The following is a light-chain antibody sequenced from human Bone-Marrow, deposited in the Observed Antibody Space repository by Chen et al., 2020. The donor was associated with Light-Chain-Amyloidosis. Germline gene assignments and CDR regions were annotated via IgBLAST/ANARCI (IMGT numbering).Light chain of an antibody. CDR3: QSYQGSSQGV. J-gene: IGLJ3*02. V-gene: IGLV6-57*01. CDR2: EDD. CDR1: SGSIATNY. Sequence: NFMLTQPHSVSESPGKTVIISCTRSSGSIATNYVQWYQQRPGSSPTTVTYEDDQRPSGVPDRFSGSIDRSSNSASLTISGLKTEDEADYYCQSYQGSSQGVFGGGTKRTVL.